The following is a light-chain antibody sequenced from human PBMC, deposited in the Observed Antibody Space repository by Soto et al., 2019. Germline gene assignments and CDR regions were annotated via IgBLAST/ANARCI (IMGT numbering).Light chain of an antibody. J-gene: IGLJ1*01. Sequence: QSALTQPASVSGSPGQSITISCTGTSSDVGGYSYVSWYQPHPGKAPKLMIYDVSNRPSGVSNRLSGSKSGSTASLTISGLQAEDEADYYCSSYTSSSTLYVFGTGTKVTVL. V-gene: IGLV2-14*01. CDR2: DVS. CDR1: SSDVGGYSY. CDR3: SSYTSSSTLYV.